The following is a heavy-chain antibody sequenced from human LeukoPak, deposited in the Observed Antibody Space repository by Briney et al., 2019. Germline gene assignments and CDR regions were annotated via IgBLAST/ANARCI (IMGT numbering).Heavy chain of an antibody. CDR1: GYTFTSYY. CDR3: ARAPSVPRFDP. V-gene: IGHV1-46*03. CDR2: INPSGGST. Sequence: ASVRVSCXASGYTFTSYYMHWVRQAPGQGLEWMGIINPSGGSTSYAQKFQGRVTMTRDTSTSTVYMELSSLRSEDTAVYYCARAPSVPRFDPWGQGTLVTVSS. D-gene: IGHD2-2*01. J-gene: IGHJ5*02.